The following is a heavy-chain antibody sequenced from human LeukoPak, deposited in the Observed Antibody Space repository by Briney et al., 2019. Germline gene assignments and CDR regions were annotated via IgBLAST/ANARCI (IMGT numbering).Heavy chain of an antibody. CDR3: ARPLLGSSLGGYGY. Sequence: GESLKISCRDSGHNLRTHYINWLRQMPGKGLEWMGRIDPSDSYSDYSPSFQGHVTMTADKSTNTAYLQWNSLKTSDTAMYYCARPLLGSSLGGYGYWGQGTLVTVSS. CDR2: IDPSDSYS. D-gene: IGHD5-12*01. J-gene: IGHJ4*02. V-gene: IGHV5-10-1*01. CDR1: GHNLRTHY.